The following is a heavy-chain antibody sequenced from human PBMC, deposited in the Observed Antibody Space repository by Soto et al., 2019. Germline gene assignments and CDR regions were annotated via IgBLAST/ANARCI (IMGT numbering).Heavy chain of an antibody. V-gene: IGHV3-23*01. CDR2: VTVTGGST. CDR1: AISFNTYG. CDR3: ARQKSPEGRFDP. J-gene: IGHJ5*02. Sequence: GGSLRLSCAASAISFNTYGVTWVRQAPGKGLEWVSTVTVTGGSTYYADSVKGRFTISRDRSNYTVFLLLNSLRVEDTAIYYCARQKSPEGRFDPWGQGTLVTVSS.